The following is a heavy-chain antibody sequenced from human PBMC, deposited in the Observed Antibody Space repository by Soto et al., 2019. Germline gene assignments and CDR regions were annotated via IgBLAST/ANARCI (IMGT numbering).Heavy chain of an antibody. V-gene: IGHV4-4*07. Sequence: SETLSLTCTVSGASISGFYWSWIRKSAGKGLEWIGRIYATGTTDYNPSLKSRVMMSVDTSKKQFSLKLRSVTAADTAVHYCVRDGTKTLRDWFDPWGQGISVTVSS. CDR3: VRDGTKTLRDWFDP. CDR1: GASISGFY. CDR2: IYATGTT. J-gene: IGHJ5*02. D-gene: IGHD1-1*01.